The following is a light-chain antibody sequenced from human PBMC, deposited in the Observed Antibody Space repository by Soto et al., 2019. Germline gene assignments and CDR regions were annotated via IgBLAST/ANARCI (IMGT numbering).Light chain of an antibody. J-gene: IGKJ1*01. CDR1: HSVSSNY. Sequence: EIVLTQSPGTLSLSPGERATLSCRSSHSVSSNYLAWYQQKPGQAPRLLIYYVSSRATGIPDRFSCNGSGTDFTLTISRLEPLDFAVYECQQYGTAPTFGQGTKVEIK. V-gene: IGKV3-20*01. CDR3: QQYGTAPT. CDR2: YVS.